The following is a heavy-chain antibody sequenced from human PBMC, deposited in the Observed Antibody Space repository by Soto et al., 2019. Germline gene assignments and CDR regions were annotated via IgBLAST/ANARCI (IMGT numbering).Heavy chain of an antibody. D-gene: IGHD2-21*02. CDR1: GGTFSSYA. Sequence: SVKVSCKASGGTFSSYAISWVRQAPGQGLEWMGGIIPIFGTANYAQKFQGRVTITADESTSTAYMELSSLRSEDTAVYYCAGLLGTAARAVTSSNDYWGQGTLVTVSS. J-gene: IGHJ4*02. V-gene: IGHV1-69*13. CDR2: IIPIFGTA. CDR3: AGLLGTAARAVTSSNDY.